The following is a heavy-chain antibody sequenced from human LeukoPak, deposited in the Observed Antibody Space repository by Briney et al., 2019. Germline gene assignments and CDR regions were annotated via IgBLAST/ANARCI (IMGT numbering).Heavy chain of an antibody. D-gene: IGHD2-2*01. CDR3: AREGPYCSSTSCYGGFDY. V-gene: IGHV1-46*01. Sequence: ASVKVSCKASGYTFTSHYIHWVRQAPGQGLEGMGIINPSGGSTNYAQKFQGRVTVTRDTSTSTVYMELSSLRSEDTAVYYCAREGPYCSSTSCYGGFDYWGQGTLVTVSS. J-gene: IGHJ4*02. CDR2: INPSGGST. CDR1: GYTFTSHY.